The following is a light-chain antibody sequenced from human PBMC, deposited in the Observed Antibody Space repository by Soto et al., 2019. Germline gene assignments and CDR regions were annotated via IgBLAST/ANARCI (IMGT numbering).Light chain of an antibody. J-gene: IGKJ1*01. CDR2: GAS. V-gene: IGKV3-15*01. Sequence: EIVMTQSPATLSVSPGERATLSCRASQSVSSNLVWYQQKPGQAPRLLIYGASTRATGIPARFSGSGSGKEFTLTINSLQSEDFAVYYCQQYNNWPMWTFGQGTKVDI. CDR3: QQYNNWPMWT. CDR1: QSVSSN.